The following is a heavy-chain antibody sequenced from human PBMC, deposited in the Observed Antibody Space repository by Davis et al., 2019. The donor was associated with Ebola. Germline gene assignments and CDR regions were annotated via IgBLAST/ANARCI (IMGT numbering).Heavy chain of an antibody. CDR3: AREGV. J-gene: IGHJ6*02. CDR1: GFTFSSYS. Sequence: GESLKIPCAASGFTFSSYSMNWVRQAPGQGLEWVSSISSSSSYIYYADSVKGRFTISRDNAKNSLYLQMNSLRAEDTAVYYCAREGVWGQGTTVTVSS. V-gene: IGHV3-21*01. CDR2: ISSSSSYI.